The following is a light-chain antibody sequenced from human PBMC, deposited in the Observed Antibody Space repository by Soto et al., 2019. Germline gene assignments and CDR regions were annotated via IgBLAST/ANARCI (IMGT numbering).Light chain of an antibody. J-gene: IGKJ2*01. CDR1: QSVRNNY. V-gene: IGKV3-20*01. CDR2: GAS. Sequence: EIVLTQSPGTLSLSPGEGAPLSCRASQSVRNNYLAWYQQKPGQAPRLLISGASSRATGVPDRFSGSGSGTDFTLTISRLESEDLAVYYCQRYGSSPPHTFGQGTRLEIK. CDR3: QRYGSSPPHT.